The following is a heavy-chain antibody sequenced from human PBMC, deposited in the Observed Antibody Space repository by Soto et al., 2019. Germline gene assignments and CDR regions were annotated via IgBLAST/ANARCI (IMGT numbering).Heavy chain of an antibody. CDR3: AASSGSYSGDAFDI. D-gene: IGHD1-26*01. CDR1: GFTFTSSA. Sequence: SVKVSCKASGFTFTSSAVQWVRQARGQRLEWIGWIVVGSGNTNYAQKFQERVTITRDMSTSTAYMELSSLRSEDTAVYYCAASSGSYSGDAFDIWGQGTMVTVSS. J-gene: IGHJ3*02. V-gene: IGHV1-58*01. CDR2: IVVGSGNT.